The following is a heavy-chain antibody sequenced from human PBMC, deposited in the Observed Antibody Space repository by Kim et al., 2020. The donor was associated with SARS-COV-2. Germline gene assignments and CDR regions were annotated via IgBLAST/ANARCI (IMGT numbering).Heavy chain of an antibody. CDR3: ARGAYGDVSFDY. CDR2: ISARDGNT. J-gene: IGHJ4*02. CDR1: GYMFTSYG. V-gene: IGHV1-18*04. D-gene: IGHD4-17*01. Sequence: ASVKVSCKACGYMFTSYGFSWVRQAPGQGLEWLGWISARDGNTKYGQKVQGRGIMTTDTSTNTAYMELWSLRSDDTAMYSCARGAYGDVSFDYWGQGTLVTVSS.